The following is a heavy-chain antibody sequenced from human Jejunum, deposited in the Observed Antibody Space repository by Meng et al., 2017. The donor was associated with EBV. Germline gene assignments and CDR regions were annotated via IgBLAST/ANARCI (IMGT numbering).Heavy chain of an antibody. Sequence: QVQLPESGPGLVNPSGTLSLTCAVSGELISRDWWSWLRQPPGKGLEWIGEISHSGSTAYNPSLKSRVTISLDTSKTQFSLTLTSVTAADTAVYFCARAGYHRPANDYWGQGTLVTVSS. CDR2: ISHSGST. CDR3: ARAGYHRPANDY. D-gene: IGHD1-14*01. CDR1: GELISRDW. J-gene: IGHJ4*02. V-gene: IGHV4-4*02.